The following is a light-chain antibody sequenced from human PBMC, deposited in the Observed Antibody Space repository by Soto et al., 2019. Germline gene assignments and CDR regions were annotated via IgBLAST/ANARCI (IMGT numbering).Light chain of an antibody. Sequence: QSVLTQPASVSGSPGQWIAISCTGTSSDVGDYNSVSWYQQHPGKAPKLMIYDVTNRPSGVSNRFSGSKSGNTASLTISGLQAEDEADYYCSSYTSSSTRVFGTGTKVTVL. V-gene: IGLV2-14*01. J-gene: IGLJ1*01. CDR2: DVT. CDR3: SSYTSSSTRV. CDR1: SSDVGDYNS.